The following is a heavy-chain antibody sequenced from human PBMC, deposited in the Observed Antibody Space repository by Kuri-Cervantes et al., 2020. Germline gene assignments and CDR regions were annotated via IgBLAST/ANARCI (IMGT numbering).Heavy chain of an antibody. Sequence: SVKVSCKASGGTFSSYAISRVRQAPGQGLEWMGGIIPIFGTANYAQKFQGRVTITADESTSTAYMELSSLRSEDTAVYYCARRYCSSTSCYHNWFDPWGQGTLVTVSS. CDR3: ARRYCSSTSCYHNWFDP. D-gene: IGHD2-2*01. J-gene: IGHJ5*02. V-gene: IGHV1-69*13. CDR2: IIPIFGTA. CDR1: GGTFSSYA.